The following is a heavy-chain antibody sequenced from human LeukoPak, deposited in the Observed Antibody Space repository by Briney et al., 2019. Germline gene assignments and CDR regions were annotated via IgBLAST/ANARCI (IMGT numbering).Heavy chain of an antibody. CDR2: ISGSGGST. J-gene: IGHJ3*02. CDR1: GFIFSSYA. Sequence: GGSLRLSCAASGFIFSSYAMSWVRQAPGKGLEWVSAISGSGGSTYYADYVKGRFTISRDNSKNTLYLQMNSLRAEDTAVYYCARGGSYLSAFDIWGQGTMVTVSS. CDR3: ARGGSYLSAFDI. V-gene: IGHV3-23*01. D-gene: IGHD1-26*01.